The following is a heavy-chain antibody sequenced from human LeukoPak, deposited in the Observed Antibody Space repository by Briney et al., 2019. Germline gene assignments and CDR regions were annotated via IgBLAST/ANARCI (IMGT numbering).Heavy chain of an antibody. CDR1: GYTFTGYY. V-gene: IGHV1-2*02. D-gene: IGHD6-13*01. Sequence: ASVKVSCKASGYTFTGYYMHWVRQAPGQGLEWMGWINPNSGGTNYAQKFQGRVTMTRDTSISTAYMELSRLRSDDTAVYYCARDKVIAAAGTVDYYYYMDVWGKGTTVTVSS. CDR2: INPNSGGT. CDR3: ARDKVIAAAGTVDYYYYMDV. J-gene: IGHJ6*03.